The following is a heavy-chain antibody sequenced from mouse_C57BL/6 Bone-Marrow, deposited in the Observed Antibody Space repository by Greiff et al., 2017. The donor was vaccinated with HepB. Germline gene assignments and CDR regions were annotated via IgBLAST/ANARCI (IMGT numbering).Heavy chain of an antibody. CDR3: ASDYYGSGLYAMDY. Sequence: QVQLKESGPGLVQPSQSLSITCTVSGFSLTSYGVHWVRQSPGKGLEWLGVIWSGGSTDYNAAFISRLSISKDNSKSQVFFKMNSLQADDTAIYYCASDYYGSGLYAMDYWGQGTSVTVSS. J-gene: IGHJ4*01. V-gene: IGHV2-2*01. CDR1: GFSLTSYG. CDR2: IWSGGST. D-gene: IGHD1-1*01.